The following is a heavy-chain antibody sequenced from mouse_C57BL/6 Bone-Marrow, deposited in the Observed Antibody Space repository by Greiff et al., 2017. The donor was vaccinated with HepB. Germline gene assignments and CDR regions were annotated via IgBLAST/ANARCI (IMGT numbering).Heavy chain of an antibody. V-gene: IGHV1-82*01. Sequence: QVQLQQSGPELVKPGASVKISCKASGYAFSSSWMNWVKQRPGKGLERIGRIYPGDGATNYNGKFKDKATLTADKSSSTAYMQLSSLTSEDSAVYFCARDPLYDDYYVGFLDYWGQGTTLTVSS. CDR3: ARDPLYDDYYVGFLDY. J-gene: IGHJ2*01. CDR2: IYPGDGAT. D-gene: IGHD2-3*01. CDR1: GYAFSSSW.